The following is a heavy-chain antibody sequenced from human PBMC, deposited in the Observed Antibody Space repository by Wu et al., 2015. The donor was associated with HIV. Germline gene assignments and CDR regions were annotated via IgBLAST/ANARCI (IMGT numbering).Heavy chain of an antibody. D-gene: IGHD6-13*01. CDR2: IIPVLRTT. J-gene: IGHJ3*02. CDR3: ARDLRAAGSSWTDAFDI. CDR1: GGTFSKYA. Sequence: QVHLVQSGAEVKKPGSSVKVSCKASGGTFSKYAISWVRQAPGQGLEWMGRIIPVLRTTEYAQRFQGRVTISADGSSGTVYMELSGLKSEDTAVYFCARDLRAAGSSWTDAFDIWGQGTMVTVS. V-gene: IGHV1-69*11.